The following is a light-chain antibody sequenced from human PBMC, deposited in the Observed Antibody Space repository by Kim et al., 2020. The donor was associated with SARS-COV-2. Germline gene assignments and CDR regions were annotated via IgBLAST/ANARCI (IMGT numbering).Light chain of an antibody. V-gene: IGKV3-11*01. Sequence: SPGESATLSCRASQSVRSFLAWYQHKPGQAPRLLIYDASARAPGIPARFSGSGSGTDFTLTISSLEPEDFAVYYCQQRSNWPALTFGGGTKVEIK. CDR2: DAS. CDR1: QSVRSF. J-gene: IGKJ4*01. CDR3: QQRSNWPALT.